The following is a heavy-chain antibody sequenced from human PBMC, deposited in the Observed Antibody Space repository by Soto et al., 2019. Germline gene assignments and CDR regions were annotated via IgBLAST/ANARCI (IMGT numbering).Heavy chain of an antibody. CDR1: GFTFSSYA. CDR3: AKVLVPGKIDYDFWSGIDY. V-gene: IGHV3-23*01. CDR2: ISCSGGST. J-gene: IGHJ4*02. D-gene: IGHD3-3*01. Sequence: GGSLRLSCAASGFTFSSYAMSWVRQAPGKGLEWVSAISCSGGSTYYADSVKGRFTISRDNSKNTLYLQMNSLRAEDTAVYYCAKVLVPGKIDYDFWSGIDYWGQGTLVTVSS.